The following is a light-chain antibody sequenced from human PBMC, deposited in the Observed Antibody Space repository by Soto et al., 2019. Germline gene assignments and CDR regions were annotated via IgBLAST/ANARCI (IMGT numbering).Light chain of an antibody. J-gene: IGLJ2*01. CDR1: SSNIGAGYV. CDR3: QSYDSSLSGSVV. CDR2: GNT. Sequence: QPALTQPPSVSGAPGQRVTISCTGSSSNIGAGYVVNWYQQLPGTAPKLLIYGNTNRPSGVPDRFSGSKSGTSASLAITGLQAEDEADYYCQSYDSSLSGSVVFGGGTKLTVL. V-gene: IGLV1-40*01.